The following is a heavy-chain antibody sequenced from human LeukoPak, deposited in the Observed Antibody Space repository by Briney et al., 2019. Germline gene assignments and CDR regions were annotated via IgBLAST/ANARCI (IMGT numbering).Heavy chain of an antibody. CDR3: AKDQGQAVVPRRFDY. D-gene: IGHD4-23*01. J-gene: IGHJ4*02. CDR1: GFSFSTHA. V-gene: IGHV3-23*01. Sequence: GSLRLSCAASGFSFSTHAMSWVRQAPGKVLEWVSTIYYSGGNTYSADSVKGRFTISRDNAKNMLYLQMNSLRAEDTAIYYCAKDQGQAVVPRRFDYWGQGTLVTVSS. CDR2: IYYSGGNT.